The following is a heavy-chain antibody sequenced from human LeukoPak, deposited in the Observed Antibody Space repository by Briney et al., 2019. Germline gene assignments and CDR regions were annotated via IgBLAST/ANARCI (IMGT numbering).Heavy chain of an antibody. CDR2: ISSSGSTI. D-gene: IGHD3-16*01. V-gene: IGHV3-48*03. CDR3: ARHLFTAPFDI. J-gene: IGHJ3*02. CDR1: GFTFSSYE. Sequence: GGSLRLSCAASGFTFSSYEMNWVRQAPGKGLEWVSYISSSGSTIYYADSVKGRFTISRDNAKNSLYLQMNSLRAEDTAVYYCARHLFTAPFDIWGQGTMVTVSS.